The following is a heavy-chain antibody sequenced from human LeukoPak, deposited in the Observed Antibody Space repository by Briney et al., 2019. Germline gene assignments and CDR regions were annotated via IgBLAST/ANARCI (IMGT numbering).Heavy chain of an antibody. CDR2: INPNSGGT. CDR1: GYTFTGYY. Sequence: ASVKVSCKASGYTFTGYYMHWVRQAPGQGLEWMGWINPNSGGTNYAQKFQGRVTMTRDTSISTAYMELSRLRSDDTAVYYCARERQTTIFGVVIKMREFDYWGQGTLVTVGS. J-gene: IGHJ4*02. D-gene: IGHD3-3*01. CDR3: ARERQTTIFGVVIKMREFDY. V-gene: IGHV1-2*02.